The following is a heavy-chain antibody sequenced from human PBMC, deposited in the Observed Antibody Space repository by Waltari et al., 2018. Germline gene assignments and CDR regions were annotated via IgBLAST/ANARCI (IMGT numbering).Heavy chain of an antibody. CDR2: ISADNGNI. CDR1: GYTFADFG. CDR3: ARGHDFWSGSHY. V-gene: IGHV1-18*01. D-gene: IGHD3-3*01. J-gene: IGHJ4*02. Sequence: QVQLVQSGAEVKKPGASVKVSCKASGYTFADFGISWVRQAPGQGLEWVGWISADNGNIKHAEKVQGRVTLITDTSTNTAYMELRSLRPDDTAVYYCARGHDFWSGSHYWGQGTLVTVSS.